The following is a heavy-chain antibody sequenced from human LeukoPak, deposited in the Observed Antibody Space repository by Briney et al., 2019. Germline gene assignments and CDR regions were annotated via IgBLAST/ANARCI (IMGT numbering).Heavy chain of an antibody. CDR2: ISAYNGNT. J-gene: IGHJ6*03. V-gene: IGHV1-18*01. D-gene: IGHD3-22*01. CDR3: ARVLDYYDSSGYPNPTFHYYYYYMDV. CDR1: GYTFTSYG. Sequence: ASVKVSCKASGYTFTSYGISWVRQAPGQGLEWMGWISAYNGNTNYAQKLQGRVTMTTDTSTSTAYMELRSLRSDDTAVYYCARVLDYYDSSGYPNPTFHYYYYYMDVWGKGTTVTVSS.